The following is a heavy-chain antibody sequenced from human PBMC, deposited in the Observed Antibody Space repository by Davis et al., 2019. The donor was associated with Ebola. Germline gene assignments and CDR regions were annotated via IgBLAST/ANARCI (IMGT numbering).Heavy chain of an antibody. CDR2: IYYSGST. V-gene: IGHV4-30-4*07. CDR3: ARDNKSGSVDY. CDR1: GGSISSGGYS. Sequence: SETLSLTCAVSGGSISSGGYSWSWIRQPPGKGLEWIGYIYYSGSTYYNPSLKSRVTISVDTSKTQFSLKLSSVTAADTAVYYCARDNKSGSVDYWGQGTLVTVSS. D-gene: IGHD1-26*01. J-gene: IGHJ4*02.